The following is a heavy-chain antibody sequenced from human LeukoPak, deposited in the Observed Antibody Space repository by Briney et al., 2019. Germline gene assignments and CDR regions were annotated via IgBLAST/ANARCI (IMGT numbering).Heavy chain of an antibody. CDR2: IIPIFGTA. V-gene: IGHV1-69*06. CDR3: ARDQATVTTRSRWFDP. CDR1: GGTFSSYA. D-gene: IGHD4-17*01. Sequence: SVKVSCKASGGTFSSYAISWARQAPGQGLEWMGRIIPIFGTANYAQKFQGRVTITADKSTSTAYMELSSLRSEDTAVYYCARDQATVTTRSRWFDPWGQGTLVTVSS. J-gene: IGHJ5*02.